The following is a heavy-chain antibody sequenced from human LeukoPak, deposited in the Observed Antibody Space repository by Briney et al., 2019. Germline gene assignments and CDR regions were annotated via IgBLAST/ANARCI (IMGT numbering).Heavy chain of an antibody. V-gene: IGHV3-7*03. D-gene: IGHD4/OR15-4a*01. Sequence: GGSLRLSCAASGFTFSSYAMSWVRQAPGKGLEWVANIKQDGSEKYYVDSVKGRFTISRDNAKNSLYLQMNSLRAEDTAVYYCARRAGAYSHPYDYWGQGTLVTVSS. CDR3: ARRAGAYSHPYDY. CDR1: GFTFSSYA. J-gene: IGHJ4*02. CDR2: IKQDGSEK.